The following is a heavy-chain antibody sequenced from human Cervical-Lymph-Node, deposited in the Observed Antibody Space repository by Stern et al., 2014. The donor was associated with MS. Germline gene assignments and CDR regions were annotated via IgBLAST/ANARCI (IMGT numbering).Heavy chain of an antibody. J-gene: IGHJ6*02. CDR3: ASCGGACSYHYYAMDV. CDR1: GYTFTSFD. V-gene: IGHV1-8*01. CDR2: MNPNSGDT. Sequence: GQLVESGAEVKKPGASVKVSCKASGYTFTSFDFNWVRQAPGQGLEWTGWMNPNSGDTGYAQKFQGRLTMTRNTSITTAYMELSSLSSEDTAVYYCASCGGACSYHYYAMDVWGQGTTVTVSS. D-gene: IGHD2-21*02.